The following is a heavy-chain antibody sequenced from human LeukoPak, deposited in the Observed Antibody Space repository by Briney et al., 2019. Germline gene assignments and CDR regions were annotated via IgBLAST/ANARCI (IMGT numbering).Heavy chain of an antibody. CDR3: ARGTVLGGYGDYEGVDY. D-gene: IGHD4-17*01. CDR2: IYYSGST. Sequence: PSETLSLTCTVSGGSISSSSYYWGWIRQPPGKGLEWIGSIYYSGSTYYNPSLKSRVTISVDTSKNQFSLKLSSVTAADTAVYYCARGTVLGGYGDYEGVDYWGQGTLVTVSS. V-gene: IGHV4-39*01. J-gene: IGHJ4*02. CDR1: GGSISSSSYY.